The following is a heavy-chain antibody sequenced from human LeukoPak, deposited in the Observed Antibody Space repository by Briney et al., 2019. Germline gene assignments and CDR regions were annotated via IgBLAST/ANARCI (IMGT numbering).Heavy chain of an antibody. J-gene: IGHJ4*02. CDR1: GDSVTINRAA. D-gene: IGHD6-13*01. CDR2: TYYKSKWYN. Sequence: SQTLSLTCAISGDSVTINRAAWNWIRQSPSRGLEWLGRTYYKSKWYNDYAVSVKSRITINPDTSKNQFSLQLNSVTPEDTAVYYCARGSGYSSSYYYFDYWGQGTLVTVSS. CDR3: ARGSGYSSSYYYFDY. V-gene: IGHV6-1*01.